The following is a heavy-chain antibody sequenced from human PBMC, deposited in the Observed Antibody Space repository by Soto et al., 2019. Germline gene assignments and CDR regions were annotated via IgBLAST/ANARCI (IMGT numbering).Heavy chain of an antibody. V-gene: IGHV4-59*08. CDR1: GGSISSYY. CDR3: ARDYDSSGDY. Sequence: SSETLSLTCTVSGGSISSYYWSWIRQPPGKGLAWIGYIYYSGSTNYNPSHKSRVTISVDTSKNQFSLKLSSVTAADTAVYYCARDYDSSGDYWGQGTLVTVSS. J-gene: IGHJ4*02. D-gene: IGHD3-22*01. CDR2: IYYSGST.